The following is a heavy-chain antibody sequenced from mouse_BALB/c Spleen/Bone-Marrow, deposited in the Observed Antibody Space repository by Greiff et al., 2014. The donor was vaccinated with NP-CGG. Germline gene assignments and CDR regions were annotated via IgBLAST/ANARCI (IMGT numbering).Heavy chain of an antibody. CDR2: IRNEANGYTT. Sequence: EVKLMESGGGLVQPGDSLRLSCATSGFTFTDYYMNWVRQPPGKALGWLGFIRNEANGYTTEYSASVKGRFTISRDNSQSILYLQMNTLRAEDSATYYCARDRGLTYFDYWGQGTTLTVSS. CDR1: GFTFTDYY. CDR3: ARDRGLTYFDY. V-gene: IGHV7-3*02. D-gene: IGHD2-4*01. J-gene: IGHJ2*01.